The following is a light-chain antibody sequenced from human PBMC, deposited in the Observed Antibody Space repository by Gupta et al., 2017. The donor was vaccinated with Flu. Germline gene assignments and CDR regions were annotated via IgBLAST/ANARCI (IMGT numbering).Light chain of an antibody. CDR1: QNISTY. J-gene: IGKJ2*01. CDR2: ATS. V-gene: IGKV1-39*01. CDR3: QQTFSTPYT. Sequence: PSSLSASVGDRVTIGCRASQNISTYLHWYHQKPGKAPKLLIYATSTLGGGVPSRFSGSGSGTEFTLTISSLQPEDFATYYCQQTFSTPYTFGQGTKVEIK.